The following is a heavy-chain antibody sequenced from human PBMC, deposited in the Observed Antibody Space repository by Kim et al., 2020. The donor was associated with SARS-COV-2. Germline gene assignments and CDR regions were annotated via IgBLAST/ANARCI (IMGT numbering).Heavy chain of an antibody. J-gene: IGHJ6*02. CDR2: ISYDGSNK. CDR3: ARGVGTEGVPYYYYGMDV. D-gene: IGHD2-21*02. Sequence: GGSLRLSCAASGFTFSSYAMHWVRQAPGKGLEWVAVISYDGSNKYYVDSVKGRFTISRDNSKNTLYLQMNSLRAEDTAVYYCARGVGTEGVPYYYYGMDVWGQGTTVTVSS. V-gene: IGHV3-30*04. CDR1: GFTFSSYA.